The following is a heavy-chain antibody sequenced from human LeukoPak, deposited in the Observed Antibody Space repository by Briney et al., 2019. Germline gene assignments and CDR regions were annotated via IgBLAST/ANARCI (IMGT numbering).Heavy chain of an antibody. D-gene: IGHD6-19*01. CDR1: GFTFSDYY. J-gene: IGHJ6*03. Sequence: PGGSLRLSCAASGFTFSDYYLSWIRRAPGKGLEWISYISGSGSTIYCADSVKGRFTISRDNAKNSLYLQMNSLRPEDTAVYYCARDRGFSSGWVNYYYMDVWGKGTTVTVSS. CDR3: ARDRGFSSGWVNYYYMDV. V-gene: IGHV3-11*04. CDR2: ISGSGSTI.